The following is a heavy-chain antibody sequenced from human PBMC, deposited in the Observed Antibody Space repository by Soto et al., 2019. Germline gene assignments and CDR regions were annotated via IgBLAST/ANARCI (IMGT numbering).Heavy chain of an antibody. Sequence: SETLSLTCTVSGGSISIGDYYWSCIRQPPGKGLEWIGYIYYSGSTYYNPSLKSRVTISVDTSKNQFSLKLSSVTAADTAVYYCARGVVVVPAATRALFDPWGQGTLVTVSS. CDR3: ARGVVVVPAATRALFDP. CDR1: GGSISIGDYY. V-gene: IGHV4-30-4*01. D-gene: IGHD2-2*01. CDR2: IYYSGST. J-gene: IGHJ5*02.